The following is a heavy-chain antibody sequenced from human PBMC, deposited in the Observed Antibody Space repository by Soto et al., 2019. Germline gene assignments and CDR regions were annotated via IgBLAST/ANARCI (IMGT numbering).Heavy chain of an antibody. CDR3: AKRQSGWDAHVDYFYYYGMDV. CDR2: ISGSGGST. CDR1: GFTFSSYA. D-gene: IGHD6-19*01. J-gene: IGHJ6*02. Sequence: EVQLLESGGGLVQPGGSLRLSCAASGFTFSSYAMSWVRQAPGKGLEWVSAISGSGGSTYYADSVKGRFTISRDNSKNTLYLQMNSRRAEDTAVYYCAKRQSGWDAHVDYFYYYGMDVWGQGTTVTVSS. V-gene: IGHV3-23*01.